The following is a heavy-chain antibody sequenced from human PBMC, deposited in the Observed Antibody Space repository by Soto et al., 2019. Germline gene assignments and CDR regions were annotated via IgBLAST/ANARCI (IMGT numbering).Heavy chain of an antibody. CDR2: ISGSGGSA. CDR1: GFTFSSYA. D-gene: IGHD2-21*02. Sequence: SLRLSCAASGFTFSSYAMSWVRHAPGKGLEWVSAISGSGGSAYYADSVKGRFTISRDNSKNTLYLQMNSLRAEDTAVYYCAKDWPLIVVVTAIPQYFQHWGQGTLVTVSS. J-gene: IGHJ1*01. V-gene: IGHV3-23*01. CDR3: AKDWPLIVVVTAIPQYFQH.